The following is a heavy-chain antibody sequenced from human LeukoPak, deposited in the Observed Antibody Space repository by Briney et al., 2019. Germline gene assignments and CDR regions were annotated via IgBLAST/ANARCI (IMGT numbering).Heavy chain of an antibody. J-gene: IGHJ4*02. V-gene: IGHV3-23*01. Sequence: PGGSLRLSCAASGFTFSSYAMSWVRQAPGKGLEWVSAISGSGGSTYYADSVKGRFTISRDNSKNTLYLQMNNLRAEDTAVYYCAKSRGSSWPHLQGYWGQGTLVTVSS. CDR2: ISGSGGST. D-gene: IGHD6-13*01. CDR1: GFTFSSYA. CDR3: AKSRGSSWPHLQGY.